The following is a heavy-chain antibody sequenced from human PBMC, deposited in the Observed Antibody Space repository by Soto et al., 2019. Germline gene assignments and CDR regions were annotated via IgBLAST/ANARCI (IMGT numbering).Heavy chain of an antibody. V-gene: IGHV1-3*01. Sequence: ASVKVSCKASGYTFTSYGIHWVRQAPGQRLEWVGWINAPNGDTNYSPKFQGRVTITRDTSESTAYMELGSLRSEDTAVYYCVRRHVSATGIDWLDPWGQGTLGTVSS. CDR2: INAPNGDT. D-gene: IGHD6-13*01. J-gene: IGHJ5*02. CDR3: VRRHVSATGIDWLDP. CDR1: GYTFTSYG.